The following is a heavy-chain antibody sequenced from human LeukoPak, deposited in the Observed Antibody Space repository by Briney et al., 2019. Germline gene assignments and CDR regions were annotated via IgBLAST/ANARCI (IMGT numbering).Heavy chain of an antibody. J-gene: IGHJ4*02. CDR3: AKEFVIVGAVPFGY. CDR2: IRSRVDGGTS. V-gene: IGHV3-15*01. CDR1: GFTIDKAW. D-gene: IGHD1-26*01. Sequence: GGSLRLSCVASGFTIDKAWMTWVRQVPGKGLEWVGRIRSRVDGGTSDYAAPVKGRFTISRDNSKNTLYLQMNSLRAEDTAVYYCAKEFVIVGAVPFGYWGQGTLVTVSS.